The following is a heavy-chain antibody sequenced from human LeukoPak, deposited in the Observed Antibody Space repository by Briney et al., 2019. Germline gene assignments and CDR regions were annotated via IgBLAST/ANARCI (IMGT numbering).Heavy chain of an antibody. D-gene: IGHD3-22*01. CDR3: AKDLQDYSYYYDSSGYSSGDY. Sequence: PGGSLRLSCAASGFTFSSYAMSWVRRAPGKGLEWVSAISGSGGSTYYADSVKGRFTISRDNSKNTLYLQMNSLRAEDTAVYYCAKDLQDYSYYYDSSGYSSGDYWGQGTLVTVSS. J-gene: IGHJ4*02. CDR2: ISGSGGST. V-gene: IGHV3-23*01. CDR1: GFTFSSYA.